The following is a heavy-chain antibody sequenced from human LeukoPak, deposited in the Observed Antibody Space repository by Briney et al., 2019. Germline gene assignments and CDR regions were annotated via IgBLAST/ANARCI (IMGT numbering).Heavy chain of an antibody. V-gene: IGHV1-69*13. Sequence: SVKVSCKASGGTFSSYAISWVRQAPGQGLEWMGGIIPIFGTANYAQKFQGRVTITADESTSTAYMELSSLRAEDTAVYYCARDAAVRGAWFDPWGQGTLVTVSS. CDR2: IIPIFGTA. CDR3: ARDAAVRGAWFDP. CDR1: GGTFSSYA. J-gene: IGHJ5*02. D-gene: IGHD6-13*01.